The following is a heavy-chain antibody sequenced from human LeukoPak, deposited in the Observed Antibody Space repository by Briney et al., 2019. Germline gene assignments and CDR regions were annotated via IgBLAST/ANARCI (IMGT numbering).Heavy chain of an antibody. CDR1: GGSISSSSYY. Sequence: SETLSLTCAVSGGSISSSSYYWGWIRQPPGKGLEWIGSIYYSGSTYYNPSLKSRVTISVDTSKNQFSLKLSSVTAADTAVYYCARCKKNNYDSSGYHGDWFDPWGQGTLVTVSS. V-gene: IGHV4-39*01. D-gene: IGHD3-22*01. CDR2: IYYSGST. CDR3: ARCKKNNYDSSGYHGDWFDP. J-gene: IGHJ5*02.